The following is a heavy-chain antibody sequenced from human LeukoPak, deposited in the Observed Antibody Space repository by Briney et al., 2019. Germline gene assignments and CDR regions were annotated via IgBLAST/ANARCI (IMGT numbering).Heavy chain of an antibody. J-gene: IGHJ4*02. CDR2: ISYDGSNK. CDR1: GFTFSSYA. Sequence: PGGSLRLSCEASGFTFSSYANHWVRQAPVKGLEWVAVISYDGSNKYYADSVKGRFTISRDNSKNTLYLQMNSLRAEDTAVYYCAKEGGPWIQVHFDYWGQGTLVTVSS. V-gene: IGHV3-30*04. CDR3: AKEGGPWIQVHFDY. D-gene: IGHD5-18*01.